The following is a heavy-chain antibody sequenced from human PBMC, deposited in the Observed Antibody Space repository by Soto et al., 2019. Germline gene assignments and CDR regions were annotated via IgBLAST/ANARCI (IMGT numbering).Heavy chain of an antibody. CDR2: MNPSGGNT. V-gene: IGHV1-8*01. D-gene: IGHD3-10*01. CDR1: GYTFTSYD. CDR3: AFHASGRYYYYMDV. Sequence: GASVKVSCKASGYTFTSYDINWVRQATGQGLEWMGWMNPSGGNTSYAQKFQGRVTMTRDTSTSTVYMELSSLRSEDTAVYYCAFHASGRYYYYMDVWGKGTTVTVSS. J-gene: IGHJ6*03.